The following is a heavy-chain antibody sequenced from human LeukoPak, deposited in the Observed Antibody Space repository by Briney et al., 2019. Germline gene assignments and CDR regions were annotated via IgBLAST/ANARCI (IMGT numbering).Heavy chain of an antibody. V-gene: IGHV1-8*02. J-gene: IGHJ6*02. CDR2: LNPNSGNT. CDR1: GGTFSDHA. CDR3: ASGGPTVATIVSPSFDYYYYGMDV. Sequence: ASVKVSCKASGGTFSDHAVSWVRQAPGQGLEWMGWLNPNSGNTAYARKFQGRVTMTRNTSISTAYMELSSLRSEDTAVYYCASGGPTVATIVSPSFDYYYYGMDVWGQGTTVTVSS. D-gene: IGHD5-12*01.